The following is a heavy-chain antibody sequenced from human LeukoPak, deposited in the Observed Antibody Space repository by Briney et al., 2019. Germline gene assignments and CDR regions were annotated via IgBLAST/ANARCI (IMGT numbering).Heavy chain of an antibody. Sequence: GGSLTLSCAASGFIFSTYDMTWIRQAPGKGLEWVSTISGSAGSTNYADSERRRFTIFRDNSKHTLHLQMNGLRAEATALYCGGKDASSWRGYYEDWGQGTLVTVSS. D-gene: IGHD6-13*01. CDR2: ISGSAGST. V-gene: IGHV3-23*01. CDR1: GFIFSTYD. CDR3: GKDASSWRGYYED. J-gene: IGHJ4*02.